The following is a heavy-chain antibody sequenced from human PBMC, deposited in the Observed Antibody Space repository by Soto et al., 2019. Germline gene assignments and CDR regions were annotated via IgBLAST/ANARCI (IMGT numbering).Heavy chain of an antibody. J-gene: IGHJ6*02. CDR3: ARHSGGSGSYYTGWVDYYYYYGMDV. D-gene: IGHD3-10*01. CDR1: GYSFTRYW. Sequence: GESLKISCKGSGYSFTRYWMSWVRQMPGKGLEWMGRIDPSDSYTNYSPSFQGHVTISADKSISTAYLQWSSLKASDTAVYYCARHSGGSGSYYTGWVDYYYYYGMDVWGQGTTVTVSS. CDR2: IDPSDSYT. V-gene: IGHV5-10-1*01.